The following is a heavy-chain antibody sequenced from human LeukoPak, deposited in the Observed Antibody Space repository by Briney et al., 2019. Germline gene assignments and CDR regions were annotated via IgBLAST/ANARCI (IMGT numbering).Heavy chain of an antibody. Sequence: GGSLRLSCAASGFNFITAAMTWVRQAPGKGLEWVANIKQDGSEKYYVDSVKGRFTISRDNAKNSLYLQMNSLRAEDTAVYYCARALWSDGYAFSHWGQGTLVTVSS. V-gene: IGHV3-7*04. J-gene: IGHJ4*02. CDR1: GFNFITAA. CDR2: IKQDGSEK. D-gene: IGHD5-24*01. CDR3: ARALWSDGYAFSH.